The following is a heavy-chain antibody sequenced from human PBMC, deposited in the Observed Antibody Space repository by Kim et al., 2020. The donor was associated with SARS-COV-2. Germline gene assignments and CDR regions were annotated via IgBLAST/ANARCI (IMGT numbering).Heavy chain of an antibody. D-gene: IGHD3-10*01. Sequence: ADSVKVRFTISRDNAKNSLYMQMNSLRAEDTAVYYCAGLLLWVGELAFDYWGQGTLVTVSS. CDR3: AGLLLWVGELAFDY. V-gene: IGHV3-48*03. J-gene: IGHJ4*02.